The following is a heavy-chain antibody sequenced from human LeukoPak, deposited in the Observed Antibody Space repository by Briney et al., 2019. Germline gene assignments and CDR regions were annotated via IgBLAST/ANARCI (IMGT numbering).Heavy chain of an antibody. Sequence: TGGSLRLSCAASGFTVSSNYMSWVRQAPGKGLEWVSVIYSGGSTYCADSVKGRFTISRDNSKNTLYLQMNSLRAEDTAVYYCARGSRSSGWFDYWGQGTLVTVSS. D-gene: IGHD6-19*01. CDR3: ARGSRSSGWFDY. J-gene: IGHJ4*02. CDR2: IYSGGST. CDR1: GFTVSSNY. V-gene: IGHV3-53*01.